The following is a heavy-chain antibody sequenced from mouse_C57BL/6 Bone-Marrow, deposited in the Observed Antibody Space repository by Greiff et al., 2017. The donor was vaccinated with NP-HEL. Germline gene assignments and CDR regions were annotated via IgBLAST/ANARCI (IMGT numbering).Heavy chain of an antibody. Sequence: VKVEESGPGLVQPSQSLSITCTVSGFSLTSYGVHWVRQSPGKGLEWLGVIWSGGSTDYNAAFISRLSISKDNSKSQVFFKMNSLQADDTAIYYCARNWKNWAPYAMDYWGQGTSVTVSS. J-gene: IGHJ4*01. CDR3: ARNWKNWAPYAMDY. CDR2: IWSGGST. CDR1: GFSLTSYG. V-gene: IGHV2-2*01. D-gene: IGHD4-1*01.